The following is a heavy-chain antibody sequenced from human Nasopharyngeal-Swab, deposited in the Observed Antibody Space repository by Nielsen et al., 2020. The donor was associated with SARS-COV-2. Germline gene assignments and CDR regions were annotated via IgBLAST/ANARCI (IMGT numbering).Heavy chain of an antibody. CDR2: ISSSSYI. CDR1: GFTFSSYS. J-gene: IGHJ4*02. CDR3: ARLAWSGYYRWYFDY. V-gene: IGHV3-21*04. Sequence: GESLKISCAASGFTFSSYSMNWVRQAPGKGLEWVSSISSSSYIYYADSVKGRFTISRDNAKNSLYLQMNSLRAEDTAVYYCARLAWSGYYRWYFDYWGQGTLVTVSS. D-gene: IGHD3-3*01.